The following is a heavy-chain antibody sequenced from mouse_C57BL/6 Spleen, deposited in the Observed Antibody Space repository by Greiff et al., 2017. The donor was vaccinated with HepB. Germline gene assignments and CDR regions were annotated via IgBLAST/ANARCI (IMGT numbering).Heavy chain of an antibody. Sequence: QVQLQQPGAELVRPGSSVKLSCKASGYTFTSYWMHWVKQRPIQGLEWIGNIDPSDSETHYNQKFKDKATLTVDKSSSTAYMPLSSLTSEDSAVYYCARSHYYGSSSLAMDYWGQGTSVTVSS. CDR1: GYTFTSYW. CDR2: IDPSDSET. J-gene: IGHJ4*01. CDR3: ARSHYYGSSSLAMDY. V-gene: IGHV1-52*01. D-gene: IGHD1-1*01.